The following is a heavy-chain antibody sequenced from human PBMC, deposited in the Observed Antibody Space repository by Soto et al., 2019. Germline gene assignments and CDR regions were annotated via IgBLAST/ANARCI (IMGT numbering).Heavy chain of an antibody. D-gene: IGHD2-8*02. CDR3: AHRAGVSATGGAFSV. Sequence: QITLKESGPTLVRPTQTLTLTCTFSGFSLTTSGAGVAWIRQPPGKALEWLAVIYWNDNKRYSPSLRSSLTITKDTSKNQVVLTMTHMDPVDTATYYCAHRAGVSATGGAFSVWGQGTLVTVSS. J-gene: IGHJ3*01. CDR2: IYWNDNK. CDR1: GFSLTTSGAG. V-gene: IGHV2-5*01.